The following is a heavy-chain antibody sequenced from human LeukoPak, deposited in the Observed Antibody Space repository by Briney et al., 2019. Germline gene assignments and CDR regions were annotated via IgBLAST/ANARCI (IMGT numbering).Heavy chain of an antibody. Sequence: PSETLSLTCTVSGGSISSYYWSWIRQPPGKGLEWIGYIYYGGSTNYNPSLKSRVTISVDTSKNQFSLKLSSVTAADTAVYYCARLAYCGGDCYPVDYWGQGTLVTVSS. D-gene: IGHD2-21*02. CDR2: IYYGGST. J-gene: IGHJ4*02. CDR1: GGSISSYY. CDR3: ARLAYCGGDCYPVDY. V-gene: IGHV4-59*08.